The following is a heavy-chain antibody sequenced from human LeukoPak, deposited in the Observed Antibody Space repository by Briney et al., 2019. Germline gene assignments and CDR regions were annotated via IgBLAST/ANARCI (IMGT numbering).Heavy chain of an antibody. CDR3: AREGGSYYDY. V-gene: IGHV3-30*14. CDR2: ILHDGHNQ. D-gene: IGHD1-26*01. Sequence: GGSLRLSCAASGFTFSTYSMHWVRQAPGKGLEWVALILHDGHNQYYTESVKGRFTISRDNSNNTLYLQMNSLRAEDTAVYYCAREGGSYYDYWGQGTLVTVSS. CDR1: GFTFSTYS. J-gene: IGHJ4*02.